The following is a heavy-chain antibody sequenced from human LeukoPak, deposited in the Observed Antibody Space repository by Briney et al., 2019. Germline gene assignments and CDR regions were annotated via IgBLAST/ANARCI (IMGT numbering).Heavy chain of an antibody. V-gene: IGHV1-69*04. CDR3: ARDAPTAMAHGMDV. J-gene: IGHJ6*02. D-gene: IGHD5-18*01. CDR1: GGTFSSYA. CDR2: IIPILGIA. Sequence: ASVKVSCKASGGTFSSYAISWVRQAPGQGLEWMGRIIPILGIANYAQKFQGRVTMTRDTSTSAVYMELSSLRSEDTAVYYCARDAPTAMAHGMDVWGQGTTVTVSS.